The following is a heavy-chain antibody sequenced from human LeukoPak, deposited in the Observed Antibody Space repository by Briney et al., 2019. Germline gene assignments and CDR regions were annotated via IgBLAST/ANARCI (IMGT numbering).Heavy chain of an antibody. D-gene: IGHD2-2*01. CDR2: ISSTSSYI. V-gene: IGHV3-21*01. J-gene: IGHJ4*02. CDR1: RFTFSSYS. CDR3: ARDPIFCSSTSCSHLYYFDY. Sequence: PGGSLRLSCAASRFTFSSYSMDWVRQAPGKGLEWVSSISSTSSYIYYADSVKGRFTISRDNAKNSLYLQMNSLRAEDTAVYYRARDPIFCSSTSCSHLYYFDYWGQGTLVTVSS.